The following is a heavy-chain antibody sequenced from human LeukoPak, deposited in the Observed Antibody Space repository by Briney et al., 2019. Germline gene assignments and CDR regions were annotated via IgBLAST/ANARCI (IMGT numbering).Heavy chain of an antibody. CDR1: GGSISSYY. V-gene: IGHV4-59*01. J-gene: IGHJ6*02. CDR2: IYYSGST. D-gene: IGHD2/OR15-2a*01. CDR3: ARESSYDGYYYGMDV. Sequence: PSETLSLTCTVSGGSISSYYWNWIRQPPGKGLEWIGYIYYSGSTNYNPSLKSRVTISVDTSKNQFSLKLSSVTAADTAVYYCARESSYDGYYYGMDVWGQGTTVTVSS.